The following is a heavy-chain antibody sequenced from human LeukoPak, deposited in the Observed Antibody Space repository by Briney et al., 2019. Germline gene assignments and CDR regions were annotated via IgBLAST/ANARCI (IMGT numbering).Heavy chain of an antibody. J-gene: IGHJ6*03. CDR2: IIPIFGTA. CDR1: GGTFSSYA. CDR3: ARHIVGGTYYYYYYMDV. Sequence: GSSVKVSCKASGGTFSSYAISWVRQAPGQGLEWMGGIIPIFGTANYAQKFQGRVTITADESTSTAYMELSSLRSEDTAVYYCARHIVGGTYYYYYYMDVWGKGTTVTVSS. V-gene: IGHV1-69*01. D-gene: IGHD1-26*01.